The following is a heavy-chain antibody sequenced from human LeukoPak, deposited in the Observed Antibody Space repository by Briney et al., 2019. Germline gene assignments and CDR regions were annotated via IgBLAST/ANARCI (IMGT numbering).Heavy chain of an antibody. Sequence: SETLSLTCTVSGGSISSSGYYWGWLRQPPGKGLEWIGSFYYSGSTNYNPSLKSRVTISVDTSKNQFSLKLSSVTAADTAVYYCARGHGSGSYLNFDYWGQGTLVTVSS. J-gene: IGHJ4*02. D-gene: IGHD3-10*01. CDR3: ARGHGSGSYLNFDY. CDR2: FYYSGST. CDR1: GGSISSSGYY. V-gene: IGHV4-39*07.